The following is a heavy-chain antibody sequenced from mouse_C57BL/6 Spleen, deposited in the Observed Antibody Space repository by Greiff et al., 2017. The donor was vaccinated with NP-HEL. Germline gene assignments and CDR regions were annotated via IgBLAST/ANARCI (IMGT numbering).Heavy chain of an antibody. D-gene: IGHD4-1*01. J-gene: IGHJ1*03. CDR1: GFTFSNYW. V-gene: IGHV6-3*01. CDR2: IRLKSDNYAT. Sequence: EVQLQESGGGLVQPGGSMKLSCVASGFTFSNYWMNWVRQSPEKGLEWVAQIRLKSDNYATHYAESVKGRFTISRDDSKSSVYLQMNNLRAEDTGIYYCTDSGTEYFDVWGTGTTVTVSS. CDR3: TDSGTEYFDV.